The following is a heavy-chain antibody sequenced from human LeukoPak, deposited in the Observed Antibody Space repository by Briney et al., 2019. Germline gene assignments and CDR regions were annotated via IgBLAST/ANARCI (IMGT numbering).Heavy chain of an antibody. Sequence: ASVKVSCKASGGTFSSYAISWVRQAPGQGLEWMGGIIPIFGTANYAQKFQGRVTITADESTSTAYMELSSLRSEDTAVYYCARGLTSGSYEAYYYYYMDVWGKGTTVTVSS. CDR3: ARGLTSGSYEAYYYYYMDV. J-gene: IGHJ6*03. CDR1: GGTFSSYA. D-gene: IGHD3-10*01. V-gene: IGHV1-69*13. CDR2: IIPIFGTA.